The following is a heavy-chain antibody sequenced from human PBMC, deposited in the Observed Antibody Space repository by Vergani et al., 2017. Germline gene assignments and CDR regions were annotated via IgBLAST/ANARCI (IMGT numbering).Heavy chain of an antibody. Sequence: QVQLVESGGGVVQPGRSLRLSCAASGFTFSSYGMHWVRQAPGKGLEWVAVISYDGSNKYYADSVKGRFTISRDNSKNTLYLQMNSLRAEDTAVYYCAKEGWGIVVAGATPGFCMDGLGK. CDR3: AKEGWGIVVAGATPGFCMDG. V-gene: IGHV3-30*18. CDR1: GFTFSSYG. J-gene: IGHJ6*03. CDR2: ISYDGSNK. D-gene: IGHD6-13*01.